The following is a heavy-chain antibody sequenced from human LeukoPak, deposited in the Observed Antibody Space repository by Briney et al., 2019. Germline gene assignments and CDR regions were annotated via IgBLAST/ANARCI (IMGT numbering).Heavy chain of an antibody. V-gene: IGHV4-34*01. Sequence: QASETLSLTCAVSFGSLSDYNWSWLRQSPEKGLEWIGEITDSATTHYNPSLETRVTISIDTANRQFSLRQTSLTPADTAVYYCARGLDLDGLDSWGQGTLVTVSS. CDR1: FGSLSDYN. CDR3: ARGLDLDGLDS. D-gene: IGHD1-1*01. CDR2: ITDSATT. J-gene: IGHJ4*02.